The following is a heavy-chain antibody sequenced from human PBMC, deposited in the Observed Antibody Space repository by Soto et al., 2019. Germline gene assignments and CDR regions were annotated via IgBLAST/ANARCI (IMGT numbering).Heavy chain of an antibody. D-gene: IGHD3-10*01. CDR2: ITDSGGDA. V-gene: IGHV3-23*01. CDR1: VITFGSRA. J-gene: IGHJ4*02. Sequence: PWWSLRLSCFASVITFGSRAMSWVRQAPGEGLEWVSTITDSGGDAKYADSVRGRFAISRDNSKRTLYLQMSSLTAEDSAIYYCARGSTDSYPGSRIFDFWGRGTLVTVSS. CDR3: ARGSTDSYPGSRIFDF.